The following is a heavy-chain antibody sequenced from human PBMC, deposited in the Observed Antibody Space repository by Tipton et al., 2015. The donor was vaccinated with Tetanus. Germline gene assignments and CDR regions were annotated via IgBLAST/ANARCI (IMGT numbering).Heavy chain of an antibody. CDR3: ARDIVVTAMGGRHYYHNGLDA. V-gene: IGHV3-30-3*01. CDR2: ITFDGSTK. D-gene: IGHD2-21*02. J-gene: IGHJ6*02. CDR1: GFTFSRYA. Sequence: SLRLSCAASGFTFSRYAMHWVRQAPGKGLEWVAVITFDGSTKYYADSVKGRYTISRDVAKNSLDLQMNSLRDDDSAVYYCARDIVVTAMGGRHYYHNGLDAWGQGATVIVSS.